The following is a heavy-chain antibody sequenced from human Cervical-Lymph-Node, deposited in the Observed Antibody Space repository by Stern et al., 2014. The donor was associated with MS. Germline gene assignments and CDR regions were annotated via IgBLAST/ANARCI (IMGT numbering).Heavy chain of an antibody. Sequence: QVQLVQSGPEVKKPGASVKVSCKASDYTFTSYGISWVRQVPGQGLEWMGWITTHNGNTDYAQKVQDRVTLTADTSTNTAYMELRNLRSDDTAVYYCARSSSWYFDYWGQGTVVTVSS. CDR2: ITTHNGNT. CDR1: DYTFTSYG. V-gene: IGHV1-18*01. CDR3: ARSSSWYFDY. D-gene: IGHD2-15*01. J-gene: IGHJ4*02.